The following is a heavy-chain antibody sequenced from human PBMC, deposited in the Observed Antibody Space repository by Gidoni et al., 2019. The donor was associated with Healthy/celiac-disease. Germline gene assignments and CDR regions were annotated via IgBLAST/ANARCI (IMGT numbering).Heavy chain of an antibody. CDR1: GGSFSGYY. J-gene: IGHJ4*02. Sequence: QVQLQQWGAGLLKPSETLSLTCAVYGGSFSGYYWSWIRQPPGKGLEWIGEINHSGSTNYNPSLKSRVTISVDTSKNQFSLKLSSVTAADTAVYYCARGHYDFWSGYYKRHLSGIDYWGQGTLVTVSS. CDR3: ARGHYDFWSGYYKRHLSGIDY. CDR2: INHSGST. D-gene: IGHD3-3*01. V-gene: IGHV4-34*01.